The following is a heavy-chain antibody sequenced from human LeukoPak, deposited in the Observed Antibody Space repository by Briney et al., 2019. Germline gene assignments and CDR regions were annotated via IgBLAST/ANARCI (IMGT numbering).Heavy chain of an antibody. CDR2: ISGSGGST. D-gene: IGHD4-17*01. V-gene: IGHV3-23*01. Sequence: GGSLRLSCAASGVTLSTYAMSWVRQAPGKGLEWVSAISGSGGSTYYADSVKGRFTISRDNSKNTLYLQMNSLRAEDTAVYYCAKAEYGDYDDYWGQGTLVTVSS. CDR3: AKAEYGDYDDY. CDR1: GVTLSTYA. J-gene: IGHJ4*02.